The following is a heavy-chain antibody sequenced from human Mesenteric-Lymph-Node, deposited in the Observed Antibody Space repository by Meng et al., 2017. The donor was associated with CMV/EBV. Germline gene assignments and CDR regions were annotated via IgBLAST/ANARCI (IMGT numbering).Heavy chain of an antibody. J-gene: IGHJ4*02. CDR1: GFTFSSYN. Sequence: GGSLRLSCAASGFTFSSYNMNWVRQAPGKGLEWVSSISTMSNYIKYAESVKGRFTISRDNAKNSLYLQMNSLRAEDTAVYYCARDSPMVANAFDYWGQGTLVTVSS. CDR3: ARDSPMVANAFDY. CDR2: ISTMSNYI. D-gene: IGHD3-10*01. V-gene: IGHV3-21*06.